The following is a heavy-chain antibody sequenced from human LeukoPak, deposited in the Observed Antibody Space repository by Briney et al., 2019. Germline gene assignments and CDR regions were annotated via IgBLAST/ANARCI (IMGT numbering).Heavy chain of an antibody. CDR2: INPDGGGT. V-gene: IGHV1-2*02. J-gene: IGHJ4*02. CDR1: GYTFTVYY. D-gene: IGHD1-26*01. Sequence: GASVKDSCKASGYTFTVYYVHWVRQAPGQGLEWMGWINPDGGGTTYAQKFQGRVTMTRDTSISTAYMELSSLRSDDTALYYCARIGLGLLLPAKGGADYWGQGTLVTVSS. CDR3: ARIGLGLLLPAKGGADY.